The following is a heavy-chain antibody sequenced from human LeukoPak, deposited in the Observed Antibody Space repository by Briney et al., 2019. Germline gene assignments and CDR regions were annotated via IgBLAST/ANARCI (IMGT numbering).Heavy chain of an antibody. CDR2: FYRGDST. CDR1: GFTVSSSY. CDR3: ARGGTIFGVALYFDY. Sequence: GGSLRLSCAASGFTVSSSYMYWVRQAPGKGLEWVSFFYRGDSTYYAESVRGRFTISRDNSKNTLYLLMNSLIPEDTAVYYCARGGTIFGVALYFDYWGQGTLVTVSS. D-gene: IGHD3-3*01. V-gene: IGHV3-53*01. J-gene: IGHJ4*02.